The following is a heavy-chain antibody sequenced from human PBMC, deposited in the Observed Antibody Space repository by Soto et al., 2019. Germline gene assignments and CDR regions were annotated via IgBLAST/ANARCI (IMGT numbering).Heavy chain of an antibody. V-gene: IGHV3-74*01. D-gene: IGHD6-19*01. CDR3: ARGLPYHSGWFDY. CDR1: GFTFSSYW. CDR2: TNSDGSST. Sequence: PGGSLRLSCAASGFTFSSYWMHWVRQAPGKGLVWVSRTNSDGSSTSYADSVKGRFTISRDNAKNTLYLQMNSLRAEDTAVYYCARGLPYHSGWFDYWGQGTLVTVSS. J-gene: IGHJ4*02.